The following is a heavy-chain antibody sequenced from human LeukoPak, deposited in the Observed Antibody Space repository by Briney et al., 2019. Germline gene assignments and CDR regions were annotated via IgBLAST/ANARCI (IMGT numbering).Heavy chain of an antibody. V-gene: IGHV3-53*01. Sequence: QPGRSLRLSCAASGFTFSSYGMHWVRQAPGKRLEWVSVIYSGDITYYADSVKGRFTISRDNSMNTLYLQMNSLRAEDTAVYYCAALRGYFDLWGRGTLVTVSS. CDR3: AALRGYFDL. CDR2: IYSGDIT. J-gene: IGHJ2*01. CDR1: GFTFSSYG.